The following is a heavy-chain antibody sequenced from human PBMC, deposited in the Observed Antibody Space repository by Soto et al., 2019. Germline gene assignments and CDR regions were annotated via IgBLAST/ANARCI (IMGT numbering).Heavy chain of an antibody. V-gene: IGHV4-4*07. J-gene: IGHJ3*02. CDR1: VGSVISYY. CDR2: IYTSGST. D-gene: IGHD3-22*01. Sequence: SETLSLSCTGYVGSVISYYWSWIRQPTGNGLEWIGRIYTSGSTNYNPSLKSRVTMSLDTSKNQFSLKLSSVTAADTAVYYCARAEDSSGYFPDAFDIWGQGTMVTVS. CDR3: ARAEDSSGYFPDAFDI.